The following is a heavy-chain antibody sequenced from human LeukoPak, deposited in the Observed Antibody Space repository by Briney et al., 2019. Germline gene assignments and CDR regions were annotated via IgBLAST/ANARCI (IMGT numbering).Heavy chain of an antibody. CDR2: ISTYNGNT. CDR1: GYTFTGYY. V-gene: IGHV1-18*04. CDR3: ARGGNSYPNDH. J-gene: IGHJ5*02. D-gene: IGHD5-18*01. Sequence: GASVKVSCKASGYTFTGYYMHWVRQAPGQGLEWMGWISTYNGNTNYAQKFQGRGTMTTDTSTSTAYMELRNLRSDDTAVYYCARGGNSYPNDHWGQGTLVIVSS.